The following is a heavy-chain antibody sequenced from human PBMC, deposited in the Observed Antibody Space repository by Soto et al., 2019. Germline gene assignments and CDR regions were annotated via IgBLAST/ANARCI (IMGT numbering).Heavy chain of an antibody. CDR3: AREFFWRSSSSPTYYYYLDV. V-gene: IGHV4-59*02. CDR2: IYYNGTT. J-gene: IGHJ6*03. Sequence: VQLQESGEGLVKPSETLSLTCTVSGGSVSSYHWTWIRQSPGKGLEWIGYIYYNGTTDYNPSLKSRVTISVSTSKRQFSLRLTSVTAADTAVYYCAREFFWRSSSSPTYYYYLDVWGKGTTVTASS. CDR1: GGSVSSYH. D-gene: IGHD6-6*01.